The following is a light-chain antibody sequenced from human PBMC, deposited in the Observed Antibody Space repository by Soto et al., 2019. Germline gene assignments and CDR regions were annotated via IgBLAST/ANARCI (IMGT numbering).Light chain of an antibody. CDR1: QSISSSY. J-gene: IGKJ1*01. CDR2: GVS. Sequence: EIXLTQAPVTLSLSAGERATLSCGASQSISSSYLAWYQQKPGQAHRILAYGVSRRASDVPDRFSGSGSGPDCPLTITSLEPEDSAVYYCQQYNDSRTFGQGTKVDIK. V-gene: IGKV3-20*01. CDR3: QQYNDSRT.